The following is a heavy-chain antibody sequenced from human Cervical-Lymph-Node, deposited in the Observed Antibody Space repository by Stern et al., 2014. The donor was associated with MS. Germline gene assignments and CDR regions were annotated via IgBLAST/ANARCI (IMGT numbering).Heavy chain of an antibody. CDR2: MNPDSGDT. D-gene: IGHD3-3*01. V-gene: IGHV1-8*01. J-gene: IGHJ4*02. CDR1: GYTFISDD. CDR3: TRGWSA. Sequence: QVQLVQSGAEVKKPEASVKVSCKASGYTFISDDINWVRQVPGQGLEWMGWMNPDSGDTGYAQKFRGKFTITRDLSINTAYMEMSSLKFEDTAVYYCTRGWSAWGQGTLVTVSS.